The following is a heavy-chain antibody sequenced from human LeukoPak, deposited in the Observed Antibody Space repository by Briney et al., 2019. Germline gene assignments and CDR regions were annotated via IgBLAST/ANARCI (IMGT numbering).Heavy chain of an antibody. D-gene: IGHD1-26*01. Sequence: GGSLRLSCAASGFTFSRYWMSWVRQAPGKGLELVATINHYGSEKYYLESVKGRFTISRDNAKHSLYLQIDSLRAEDTAVFYCARDKEVGTTLLDCWGQGTLVTVSS. CDR3: ARDKEVGTTLLDC. CDR1: GFTFSRYW. CDR2: INHYGSEK. V-gene: IGHV3-7*01. J-gene: IGHJ4*02.